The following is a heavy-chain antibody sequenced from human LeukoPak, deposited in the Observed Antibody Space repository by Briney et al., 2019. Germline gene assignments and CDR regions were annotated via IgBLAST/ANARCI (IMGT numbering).Heavy chain of an antibody. D-gene: IGHD5-18*01. CDR2: ISYDGSNK. CDR1: GFTFSSYG. V-gene: IGHV3-30*18. J-gene: IGHJ4*02. CDR3: AKDGSEIRGYSYGYSYYFDY. Sequence: SGGSLRLSCAASGFTFSSYGMHWVRQAPGKGLEWVAVISYDGSNKYYADSVKGRFSISRDNSKNTLCLQMNSLRAEDTAVYYCAKDGSEIRGYSYGYSYYFDYWGQGTLVTVSS.